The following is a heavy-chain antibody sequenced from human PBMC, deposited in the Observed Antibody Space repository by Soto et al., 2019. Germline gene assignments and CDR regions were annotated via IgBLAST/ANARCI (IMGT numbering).Heavy chain of an antibody. Sequence: EVQLVESGGGLVQPGGSLRLSCAASGFTFSSYWMHWVRQAPGKGLVWVSRINSDGSSTSYADSVKGRFTISRDNAKNTLYLQMNSLRAEDTAVYYCARGLRASSSGDYYYYGMDVWGQGTTVTVSS. V-gene: IGHV3-74*01. CDR1: GFTFSSYW. CDR2: INSDGSST. D-gene: IGHD6-6*01. CDR3: ARGLRASSSGDYYYYGMDV. J-gene: IGHJ6*02.